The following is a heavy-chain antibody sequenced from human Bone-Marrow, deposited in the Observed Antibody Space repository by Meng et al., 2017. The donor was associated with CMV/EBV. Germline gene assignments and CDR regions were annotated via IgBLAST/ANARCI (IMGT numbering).Heavy chain of an antibody. CDR2: IYYSGST. CDR1: GCSISSSSYY. Sequence: SETLSLTCTVSGCSISSSSYYWGWIRQPPGKGLEWIGSIYYSGSTYYNPSLKSRVTISVDTSKNQFSLKLSSVTAADTAVYYCARGNFDYNNYHGWFDSWGQGTLVTVYS. V-gene: IGHV4-39*07. J-gene: IGHJ5*01. D-gene: IGHD4-11*01. CDR3: ARGNFDYNNYHGWFDS.